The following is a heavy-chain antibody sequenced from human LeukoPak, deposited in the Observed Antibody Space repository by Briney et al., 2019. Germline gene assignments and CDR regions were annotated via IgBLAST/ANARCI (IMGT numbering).Heavy chain of an antibody. CDR2: ISGSGGST. V-gene: IGHV3-23*01. D-gene: IGHD3-10*01. J-gene: IGHJ4*02. CDR1: GFTFSSYA. Sequence: GGSLRLSCAASGFTFSSYAMSWVRQAPGKGLEWVSAISGSGGSTYYADSVKGRFTISRDNSKNTLYLQMNSLRAEDTAVYYCARDRGWFGDQTEGFDYWGQGTLVTVSS. CDR3: ARDRGWFGDQTEGFDY.